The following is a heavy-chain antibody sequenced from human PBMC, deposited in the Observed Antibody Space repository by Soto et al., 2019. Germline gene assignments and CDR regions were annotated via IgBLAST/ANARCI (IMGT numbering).Heavy chain of an antibody. CDR1: XXTFSAYT. CDR3: ARDTETLGPRANDALDI. CDR2: INAGSGNT. Sequence: GASXXXSCXXXXXTFSAYTSNWVRQAPGQSLEWMGWINAGSGNTKYSQNFQGRVSITRDTSASTVYMELTGLTSEDTAVYYCARDTETLGPRANDALDIWGQGTMVTVSS. D-gene: IGHD3-3*02. V-gene: IGHV1-3*01. J-gene: IGHJ3*02.